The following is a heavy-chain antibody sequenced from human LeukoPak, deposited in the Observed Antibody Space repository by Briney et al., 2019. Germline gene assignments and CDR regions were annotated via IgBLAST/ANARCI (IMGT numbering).Heavy chain of an antibody. V-gene: IGHV3-48*01. CDR2: ISSSSSTI. CDR1: GFTFSSYS. Sequence: GGSLRLSCAASGFTFSSYSMNWVRQAPGKGLEWVSYISSSSSTIYYADSVKGRFTISRDNAKNLLYLQMNSLRAEDTAVYCCARDGYDFWSGYSYFDYWGQGTLVTVSS. D-gene: IGHD3-3*01. CDR3: ARDGYDFWSGYSYFDY. J-gene: IGHJ4*02.